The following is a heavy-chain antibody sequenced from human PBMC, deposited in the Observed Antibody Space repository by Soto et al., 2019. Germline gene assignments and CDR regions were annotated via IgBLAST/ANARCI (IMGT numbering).Heavy chain of an antibody. Sequence: SETLSLTCTVSGGSISSSSYYWGWIRQPPGKGLEWIGSIYYSGSTYYNPSLKSRVTISVDTSKNQFSLKLSSVTAADTAVYYCASTGLRYLEWLWEEYYFDYWGQGTLVTVSS. CDR2: IYYSGST. J-gene: IGHJ4*02. V-gene: IGHV4-39*01. CDR1: GGSISSSSYY. CDR3: ASTGLRYLEWLWEEYYFDY. D-gene: IGHD3-3*01.